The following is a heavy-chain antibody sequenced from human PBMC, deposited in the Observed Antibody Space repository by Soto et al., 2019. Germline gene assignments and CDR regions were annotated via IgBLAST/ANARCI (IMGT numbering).Heavy chain of an antibody. V-gene: IGHV3-9*01. CDR3: AKDQSEQWLVVGHNWFDP. D-gene: IGHD6-19*01. Sequence: DVQLVESGGGLVQPGRSLRLSCAASGFTFDDYAMHWVRQAPGKGLEWVSGISWNSGSIGYADSVKGRFTISRDNAKNSLYLQMNSLRAEDTALYYCAKDQSEQWLVVGHNWFDPWGQGTLVTVSS. J-gene: IGHJ5*02. CDR1: GFTFDDYA. CDR2: ISWNSGSI.